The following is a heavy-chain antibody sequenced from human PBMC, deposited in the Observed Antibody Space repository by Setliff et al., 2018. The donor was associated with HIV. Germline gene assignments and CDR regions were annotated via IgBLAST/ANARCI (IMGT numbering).Heavy chain of an antibody. CDR3: ARQITMVRGVYQPYYYYYMDV. D-gene: IGHD3-10*01. V-gene: IGHV4-59*08. J-gene: IGHJ6*03. CDR2: IYYSGST. CDR1: GGSISSYY. Sequence: SETLSLTCTVSGGSISSYYWSWIRQPPGKGLEWIGYIYYSGSTNYNPSLKSRVTISVDTSKNQFSLKLSSVTAADTAVYYCARQITMVRGVYQPYYYYYMDVWGKVTTVTVSS.